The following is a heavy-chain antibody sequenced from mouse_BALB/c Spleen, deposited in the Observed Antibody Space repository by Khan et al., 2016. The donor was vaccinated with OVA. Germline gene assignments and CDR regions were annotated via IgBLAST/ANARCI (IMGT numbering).Heavy chain of an antibody. V-gene: IGHV1-9*01. CDR2: ILPGSGNT. CDR1: GYTFSSYW. CDR3: ARVEAIYDGYYHCSWFAY. D-gene: IGHD2-3*01. Sequence: QVQLQQSGAELMKPGASVKISCKAPGYTFSSYWLDWVKQRPGHGLEWIGEILPGSGNTKYNEKFKGKATFTADTSSNTAYMPLSSLTSEDSAVYYCARVEAIYDGYYHCSWFAYWGQGTLVTVSA. J-gene: IGHJ3*01.